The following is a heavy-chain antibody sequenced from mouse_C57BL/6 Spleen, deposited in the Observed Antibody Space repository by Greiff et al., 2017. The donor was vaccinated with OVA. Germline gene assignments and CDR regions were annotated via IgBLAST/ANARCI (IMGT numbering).Heavy chain of an antibody. CDR3: ARDYDSRFDY. CDR1: GYTFTSYW. Sequence: VQLQQPGAELVKPGASVKLSCKASGYTFTSYWMHWVKQRPGRGLEWIGRIDPNSGGTKYNEKFKGKATLTVDKPSSTAYMQLSSLTSEDSAVYYCARDYDSRFDYWGQGTTLTVSS. CDR2: IDPNSGGT. V-gene: IGHV1-72*01. J-gene: IGHJ2*01. D-gene: IGHD1-1*01.